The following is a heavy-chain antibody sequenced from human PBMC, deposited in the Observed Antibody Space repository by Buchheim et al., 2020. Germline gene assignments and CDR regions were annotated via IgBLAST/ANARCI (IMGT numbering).Heavy chain of an antibody. V-gene: IGHV5-10-1*01. CDR1: GYSFTSCW. CDR2: IDPSDSYT. J-gene: IGHJ6*02. D-gene: IGHD6-19*01. CDR3: ARQGGDSSGWFYYYYGMDV. Sequence: EVQLVQSGAEVKKPGESLRISCKGSGYSFTSCWISWVRQMPGKGLEWMGRIDPSDSYTNYSPSFQGHVTISADKSISPAYLQRSSLKASDTAMYYCARQGGDSSGWFYYYYGMDVWGQGTT.